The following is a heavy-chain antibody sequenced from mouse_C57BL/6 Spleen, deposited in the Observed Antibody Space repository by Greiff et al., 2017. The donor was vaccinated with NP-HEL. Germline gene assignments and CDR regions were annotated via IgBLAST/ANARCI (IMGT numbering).Heavy chain of an antibody. CDR1: GFTFTDYY. J-gene: IGHJ2*01. Sequence: VQLKESGGGLVQPGGSLSLSCAASGFTFTDYYMSWVRQPPGKALEWLGFIRNKANGYTTEYSASVKGRFTISRDNSQSILYLQMNALRAEDSATYYCARSKGSSYGNYFDYWGQGTTLTVSS. V-gene: IGHV7-3*01. CDR2: IRNKANGYTT. CDR3: ARSKGSSYGNYFDY. D-gene: IGHD1-1*01.